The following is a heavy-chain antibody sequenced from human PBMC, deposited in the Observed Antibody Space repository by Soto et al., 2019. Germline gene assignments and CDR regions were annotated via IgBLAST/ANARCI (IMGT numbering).Heavy chain of an antibody. J-gene: IGHJ5*02. D-gene: IGHD1-26*01. CDR1: GGSISSGDYY. CDR3: ARIGYSWELLWFDP. CDR2: IHYSGIT. V-gene: IGHV4-30-4*01. Sequence: SETLSLTCTVSGGSISSGDYYWSWIRQPPGKGLEWIGYIHYSGITFYTPSLKSRVSMSVDTSEHQFSLKVNSVTAADTAVYYCARIGYSWELLWFDPWGLGTLVTVSS.